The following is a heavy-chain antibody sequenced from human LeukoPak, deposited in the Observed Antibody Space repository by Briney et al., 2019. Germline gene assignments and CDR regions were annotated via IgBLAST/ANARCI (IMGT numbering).Heavy chain of an antibody. V-gene: IGHV4-59*11. J-gene: IGHJ6*03. CDR2: IYYSGST. D-gene: IGHD3-16*01. CDR3: ARVTLTDYYMDV. CDR1: GGSISSHY. Sequence: SETLSLTCTASGGSISSHYWSWLRQPPGKGLEWIGYIYYSGSTNYNPALKSRVTISVDSSKNQFSLKLSSMTAADTAMYYCARVTLTDYYMDVWGKGTTVTVSS.